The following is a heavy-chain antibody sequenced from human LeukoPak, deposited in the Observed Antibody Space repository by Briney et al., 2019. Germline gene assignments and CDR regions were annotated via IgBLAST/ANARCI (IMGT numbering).Heavy chain of an antibody. CDR2: INPNSGGT. CDR3: ARATLPRSDDYAFDY. CDR1: GYTFTGYY. V-gene: IGHV1-2*02. Sequence: GASVKVSCKASGYTFTGYYIHWVRQAPAQGLEWMGWINPNSGGTNYAQKFQGRVTMTRDTSISTAYMELSSLRSDDTAVYYCARATLPRSDDYAFDYWGQGTLATVSS. J-gene: IGHJ4*02. D-gene: IGHD4-17*01.